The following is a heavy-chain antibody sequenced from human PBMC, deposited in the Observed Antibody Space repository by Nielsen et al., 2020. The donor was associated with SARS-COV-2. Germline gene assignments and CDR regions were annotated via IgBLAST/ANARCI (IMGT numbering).Heavy chain of an antibody. CDR3: ARTPLGYCSSSNCYGDFYFDY. CDR1: GYIFSSHG. Sequence: ASVKVSCKASGYIFSSHGISWVRQAPGQGLEWMGWFNTYNGNTNYAQKLQGRVTVTTDTSTSTSYMELRSLTSDDTAVYYCARTPLGYCSSSNCYGDFYFDYWGQGTLVSVSS. J-gene: IGHJ4*02. V-gene: IGHV1-18*01. CDR2: FNTYNGNT. D-gene: IGHD2-2*01.